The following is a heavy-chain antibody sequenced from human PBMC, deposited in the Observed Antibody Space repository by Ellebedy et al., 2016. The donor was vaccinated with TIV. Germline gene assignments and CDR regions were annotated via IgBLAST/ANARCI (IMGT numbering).Heavy chain of an antibody. J-gene: IGHJ4*02. Sequence: MPSETLSLTCTVSGRSISSSSYYWVWIRQPPGKGLEWIGNIYYSGSTYYNPSLKSRITISVDTSKNQFSLKLSSVTAADTAVYYCASLMYTGSYPFDYWGQGTLVTVSS. CDR1: GRSISSSSYY. CDR2: IYYSGST. D-gene: IGHD1-26*01. V-gene: IGHV4-39*01. CDR3: ASLMYTGSYPFDY.